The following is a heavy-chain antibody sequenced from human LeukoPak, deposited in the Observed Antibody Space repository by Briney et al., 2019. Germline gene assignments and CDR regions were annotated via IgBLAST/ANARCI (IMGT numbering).Heavy chain of an antibody. V-gene: IGHV4-39*01. Sequence: PSETLSLTCTVSGGSISSSSYYWGWIRQPPGKGLEWIGSIYYSGSTYYNPSLKSRVTKSVDTSKNQFSLKLSSVTAADTAVYYCARHEPVGATRGDPFDYWGQGTLVTVSS. J-gene: IGHJ4*02. CDR3: ARHEPVGATRGDPFDY. CDR1: GGSISSSSYY. CDR2: IYYSGST. D-gene: IGHD1-26*01.